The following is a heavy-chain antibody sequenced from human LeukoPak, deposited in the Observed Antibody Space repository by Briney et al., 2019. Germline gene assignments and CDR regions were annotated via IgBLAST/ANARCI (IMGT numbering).Heavy chain of an antibody. CDR3: AKVLLSGWYYFDY. CDR1: GFTFSSYA. Sequence: GGSLRLSCAASGFTFSSYAMSWVRQAPGKGLERVSAISGSGGSTYYADSVKGRFTISRDNSKNTLYLQMNSLRAEDTAVYYCAKVLLSGWYYFDYWGQGTLVTVSS. CDR2: ISGSGGST. V-gene: IGHV3-23*01. J-gene: IGHJ4*02. D-gene: IGHD6-19*01.